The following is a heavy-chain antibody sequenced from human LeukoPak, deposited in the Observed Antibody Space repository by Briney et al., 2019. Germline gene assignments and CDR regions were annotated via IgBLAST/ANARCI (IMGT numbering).Heavy chain of an antibody. Sequence: SETLSLICTVSGGSISSSSFHWGWIRQPPGKGLEWIGTIFYSGSTYYNPSLKSRVTMSVDTSKNQFSLKLSSVTAADTAVYYCARDGLTQTWYFDLWGRGTLVTVSS. CDR3: ARDGLTQTWYFDL. D-gene: IGHD4/OR15-4a*01. V-gene: IGHV4-39*02. CDR1: GGSISSSSFH. J-gene: IGHJ2*01. CDR2: IFYSGST.